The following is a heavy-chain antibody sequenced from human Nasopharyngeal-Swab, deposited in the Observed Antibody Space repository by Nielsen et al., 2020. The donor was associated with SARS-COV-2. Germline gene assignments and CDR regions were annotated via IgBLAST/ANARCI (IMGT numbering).Heavy chain of an antibody. Sequence: SETLSLTCAVYGGSFSGYYWSWIRQPPGKGLEWIGEINHSGSTNYNPSLKSRVTISVDTSKNQFSLKLSPVTAADTAVYYCARLDYYYGSGSYRYWGQGTLVTVSS. J-gene: IGHJ4*02. CDR1: GGSFSGYY. CDR2: INHSGST. V-gene: IGHV4-34*01. CDR3: ARLDYYYGSGSYRY. D-gene: IGHD3-10*01.